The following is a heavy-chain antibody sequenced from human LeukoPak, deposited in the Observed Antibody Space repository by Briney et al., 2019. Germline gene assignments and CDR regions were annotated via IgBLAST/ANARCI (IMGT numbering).Heavy chain of an antibody. D-gene: IGHD3-16*02. J-gene: IGHJ4*02. CDR3: TRVPLRRLRLGELSDY. V-gene: IGHV3-49*03. CDR2: IRSKAYGGTT. Sequence: PGGSLRLSCTASGFTFGDYAMSWFRQAPGKGLEWVGFIRSKAYGGTTEYAASVKGRFTISRDDSKSIAYLQMNSLKTEDTAVYYCTRVPLRRLRLGELSDYWGQGTLVTVSS. CDR1: GFTFGDYA.